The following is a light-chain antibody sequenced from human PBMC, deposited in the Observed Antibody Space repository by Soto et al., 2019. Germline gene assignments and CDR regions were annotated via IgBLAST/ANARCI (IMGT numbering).Light chain of an antibody. Sequence: DIQLTQSPSFLSASVGDRVTITCRASQGISSYLAWFQQKPGRAPNLLIYGASTLQSGVPSRFSGSGSGTEFTLTISSLQPDDFATYYCQHYNSYSEAFGQGTK. CDR1: QGISSY. CDR3: QHYNSYSEA. V-gene: IGKV1-9*01. CDR2: GAS. J-gene: IGKJ1*01.